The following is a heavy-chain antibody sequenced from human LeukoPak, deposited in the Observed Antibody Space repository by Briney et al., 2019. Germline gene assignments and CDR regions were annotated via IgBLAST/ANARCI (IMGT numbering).Heavy chain of an antibody. J-gene: IGHJ4*02. CDR1: GGSISSYY. V-gene: IGHV4-4*07. CDR2: IYTSGST. CDR3: ARELRFLEWSYCFDY. Sequence: PSETLSLTCTVSGGSISSYYWSWIRQPPGKGLEWIGRIYTSGSTNYNPSLKSRVTMSVDTSKNQFPLKLSSVTAADTAVYYCARELRFLEWSYCFDYWGQGTLVTVSS. D-gene: IGHD3-3*01.